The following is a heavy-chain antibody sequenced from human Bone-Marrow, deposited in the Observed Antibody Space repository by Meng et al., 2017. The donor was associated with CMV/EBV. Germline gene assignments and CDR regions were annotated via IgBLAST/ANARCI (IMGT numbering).Heavy chain of an antibody. CDR1: GFTFSSYG. CDR2: INPNSGNT. J-gene: IGHJ5*02. D-gene: IGHD5-12*01. V-gene: IGHV1-8*03. Sequence: GESLKISCAASGFTFSSYGMHWVRQAPGQGLEWMGWINPNSGNTGYAQKFQGRVTITRNTSISTAYMELSSLRSEDTAVYYCARGINGYSGYDWSDPWGQGTLVTVSS. CDR3: ARGINGYSGYDWSDP.